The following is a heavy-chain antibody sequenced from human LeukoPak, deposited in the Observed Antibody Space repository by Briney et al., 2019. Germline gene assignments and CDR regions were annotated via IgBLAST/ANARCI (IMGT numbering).Heavy chain of an antibody. Sequence: SGGSLRLSCAASGFIFSDYYMSWSRQAPGRGLEWVSYISSSGNTINYADSVKGRFTISRDNSRNSLYLQMNSLRAEDTAVYYCARDAGSYSFNYWGQGTLVTVSS. V-gene: IGHV3-11*04. CDR2: ISSSGNTI. J-gene: IGHJ4*02. CDR3: ARDAGSYSFNY. D-gene: IGHD6-13*01. CDR1: GFIFSDYY.